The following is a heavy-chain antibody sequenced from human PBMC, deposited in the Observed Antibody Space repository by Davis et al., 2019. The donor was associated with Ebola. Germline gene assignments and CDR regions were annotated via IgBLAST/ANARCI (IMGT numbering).Heavy chain of an antibody. J-gene: IGHJ4*02. CDR1: GGSFSDFF. CDR2: VSHSGDT. Sequence: SETLSLTCAVYGGSFSDFFWSWIRQPPGKGLEWIGEVSHSGDTNYNPSLQSRVTISVDSSKSQFSLKINSVAAADTAVYYCARHVSALGGTMSVWGRGTLVTVSS. D-gene: IGHD3-22*01. V-gene: IGHV4-34*01. CDR3: ARHVSALGGTMSV.